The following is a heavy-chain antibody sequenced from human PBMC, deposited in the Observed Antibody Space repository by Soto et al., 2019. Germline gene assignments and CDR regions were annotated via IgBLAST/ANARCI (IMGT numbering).Heavy chain of an antibody. CDR3: TTDSYSDMNVVRFDN. D-gene: IGHD1-26*01. CDR2: IKSETHGGTT. CDR1: GFTFSNAW. J-gene: IGHJ4*01. Sequence: GGSLRLSCVGSGFTFSNAWKNWVRQAPGKEQQWVGRIKSETHGGTTDFAAPVKGRFAISRDDSRNLVYMQMNSLKIEDTAVYYCTTDSYSDMNVVRFDNWGHGTLVTVSS. V-gene: IGHV3-15*07.